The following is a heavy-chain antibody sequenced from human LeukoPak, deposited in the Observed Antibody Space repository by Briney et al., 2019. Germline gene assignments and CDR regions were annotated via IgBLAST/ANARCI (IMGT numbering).Heavy chain of an antibody. CDR3: ASGNSALGFGFDP. D-gene: IGHD3-10*01. J-gene: IGHJ5*02. CDR1: GGSVSRDNYS. CDR2: ISYSGST. V-gene: IGHV4-61*01. Sequence: SETLSLTCTVSGGSVSRDNYSWSWIRQPPGKGLEWIGYISYSGSTNYNPSLKSRVTISVDTSKNQFSLKLSSVTAADTAVYYCASGNSALGFGFDPWGQGTLVTVSS.